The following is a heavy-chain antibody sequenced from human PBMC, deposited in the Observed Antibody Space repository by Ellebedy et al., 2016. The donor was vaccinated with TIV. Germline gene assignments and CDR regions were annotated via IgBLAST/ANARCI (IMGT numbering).Heavy chain of an antibody. J-gene: IGHJ4*02. D-gene: IGHD1-14*01. Sequence: SGPTLVKPTQTLTLTCTFSGFSLSTSGVDVVWIRQPPGKALEWLALISWNDDKRYSPSLRSRLTITKDTSKNQVVLAMTILDPVDTATYYCAHRPYNLQTLDYWGQGILVTVSS. CDR1: GFSLSTSGVD. CDR2: ISWNDDK. V-gene: IGHV2-5*01. CDR3: AHRPYNLQTLDY.